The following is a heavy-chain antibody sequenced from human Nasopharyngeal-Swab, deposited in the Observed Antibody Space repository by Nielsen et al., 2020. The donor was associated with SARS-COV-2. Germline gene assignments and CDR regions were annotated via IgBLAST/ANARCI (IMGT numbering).Heavy chain of an antibody. J-gene: IGHJ4*02. V-gene: IGHV3-74*01. CDR3: SRDLSGPFDS. CDR2: INTDGTTT. Sequence: GESLKISCAASGFTFSTYWMHWVRQPPGKGLLWVSRINTDGTTTNYADSVRGRLTISRDNSRNTLFLQMNSLTAEDTAVYYCSRDLSGPFDSWGLGTLVTVSS. D-gene: IGHD6-25*01. CDR1: GFTFSTYW.